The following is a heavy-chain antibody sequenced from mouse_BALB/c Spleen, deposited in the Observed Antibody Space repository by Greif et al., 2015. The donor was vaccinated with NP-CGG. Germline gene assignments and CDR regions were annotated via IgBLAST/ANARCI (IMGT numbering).Heavy chain of an antibody. CDR2: INPSTGYT. Sequence: QVQLKESGAELAKPGASVKMSCKASGYTFTSYWMHWVKQRPGQGLEWIGYINPSTGYTEYNQKFKDKATLTADKSSSTAYMQLSSLTSEDSAVYYCAPYGSEGYFDVWGAGTTVTVSS. CDR1: GYTFTSYW. J-gene: IGHJ1*01. V-gene: IGHV1-7*01. D-gene: IGHD1-1*01. CDR3: APYGSEGYFDV.